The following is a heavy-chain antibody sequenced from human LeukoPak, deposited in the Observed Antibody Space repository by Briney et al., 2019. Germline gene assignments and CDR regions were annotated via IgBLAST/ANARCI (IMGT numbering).Heavy chain of an antibody. V-gene: IGHV4-39*07. CDR1: GGSISSSSYY. CDR2: IYYSGST. Sequence: PSETLSLTCTVSGGSISSSSYYWGWIRQPPGKGLEWIGSIYYSGSTYYNPSFKSRVTISVDTSKNQFSLKLSSVTAADTAVYYCARYSSGWSALDIWGQGTMVTVSS. CDR3: ARYSSGWSALDI. J-gene: IGHJ3*02. D-gene: IGHD6-19*01.